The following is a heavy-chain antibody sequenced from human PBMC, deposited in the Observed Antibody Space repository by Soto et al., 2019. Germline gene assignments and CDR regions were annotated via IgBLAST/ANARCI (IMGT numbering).Heavy chain of an antibody. CDR2: IYYDGNT. V-gene: IGHV4-39*01. D-gene: IGHD5-18*01. CDR1: GDSVTSDSHY. Sequence: SETLSLTCTVSGDSVTSDSHYWGWIRQPPGKGLESIANIYYDGNTYYNPSLKGRVTISLDTSKNQFSLRLNSVTAADTAVYYCACIFSGGYGYGFYYYGMDVWGQGTTVTVSS. J-gene: IGHJ6*02. CDR3: ACIFSGGYGYGFYYYGMDV.